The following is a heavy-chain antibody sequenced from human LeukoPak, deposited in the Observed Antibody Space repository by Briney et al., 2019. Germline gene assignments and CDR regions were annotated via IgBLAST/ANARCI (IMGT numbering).Heavy chain of an antibody. CDR1: GYTLTELS. V-gene: IGHV1-24*01. J-gene: IGHJ4*02. D-gene: IGHD5-18*01. Sequence: ASVKVSCKVSGYTLTELSMHWVRQAPGKGLEWMGGFDPEDGETIYAQKFQGRVTMTEDTSTDTAYLELSSLRSEDTAVYYCAIAIMDTAFFDYWGQGTLVTVSS. CDR2: FDPEDGET. CDR3: AIAIMDTAFFDY.